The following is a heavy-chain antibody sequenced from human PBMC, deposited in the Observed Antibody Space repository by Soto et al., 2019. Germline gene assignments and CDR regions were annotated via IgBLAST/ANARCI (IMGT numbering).Heavy chain of an antibody. CDR2: ITVGGSNT. CDR1: GDYLSSYP. V-gene: IGHV3-23*01. D-gene: IGHD1-7*01. CDR3: AKDPNSNFEYYYCYHMGD. J-gene: IGHJ6*03. Sequence: GGSPGLSSGSAGDYLSSYPIPWVLQAQGKGLEWVSAITVGGSNTYYAGSVKGRFTISRDNSKNALVLQMNSLRAADTAVYYCAKDPNSNFEYYYCYHMGDWGKGTTVTVSS.